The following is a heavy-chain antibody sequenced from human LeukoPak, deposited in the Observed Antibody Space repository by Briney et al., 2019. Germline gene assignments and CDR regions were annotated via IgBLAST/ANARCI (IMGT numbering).Heavy chain of an antibody. V-gene: IGHV2-5*02. CDR3: THHVLLWFGELLIDY. CDR2: IYWDDDK. D-gene: IGHD3-10*01. J-gene: IGHJ4*02. Sequence: ESGPTLVNPTQTLTLTCTFSGFSLSTSGVGVGWIRQPPGKALEWLALIYWDDDKRYSPSLKSRLTITKDTSKNQVVLTMTNMDPVDTATYYCTHHVLLWFGELLIDYWGQGTLVTVSS. CDR1: GFSLSTSGVG.